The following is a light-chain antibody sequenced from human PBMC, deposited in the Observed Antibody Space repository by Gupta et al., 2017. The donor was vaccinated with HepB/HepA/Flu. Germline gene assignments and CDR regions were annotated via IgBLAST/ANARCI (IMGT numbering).Light chain of an antibody. CDR3: QQRHSNQIT. J-gene: IGKJ5*01. CDR2: AAS. CDR1: QSISRY. Sequence: DIQMTQSPSSLSASVGDRVTITRRASQSISRYLNWYQQKPGKAPNLLISAASNFQSGVLSRFGGGGSGAAFTLTINSIQPEDFATYYCQQRHSNQITFGQGTRLEIK. V-gene: IGKV1-39*01.